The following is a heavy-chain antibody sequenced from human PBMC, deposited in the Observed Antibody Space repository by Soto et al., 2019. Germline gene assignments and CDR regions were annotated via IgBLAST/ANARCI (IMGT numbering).Heavy chain of an antibody. D-gene: IGHD2-2*01. J-gene: IGHJ4*02. CDR2: IIPILGIA. V-gene: IGHV1-69*02. Sequence: SVKVSCKASAGTLSSYTISWVRQAPGQGLEWMGRIIPILGIANYAQKFQGRVTITADKSTSTAYMELSSLRSEDTAVYYCARTSSTSRNIDYWGQGTLVTVSS. CDR3: ARTSSTSRNIDY. CDR1: AGTLSSYT.